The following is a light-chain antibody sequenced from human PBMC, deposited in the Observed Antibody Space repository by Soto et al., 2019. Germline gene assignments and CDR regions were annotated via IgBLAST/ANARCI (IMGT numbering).Light chain of an antibody. CDR1: QSVSSSY. V-gene: IGKV3-20*01. Sequence: EIVLTQSPGTLSLSPGKRDTVSCRASQSVSSSYLAWYQQKPGQAPRLLIYGASGRATGIPDRFSGSGSGTDFTLTISRLEPQDFAVYYCQQYGSSPPVTFGQGTRLEIK. CDR3: QQYGSSPPVT. CDR2: GAS. J-gene: IGKJ5*01.